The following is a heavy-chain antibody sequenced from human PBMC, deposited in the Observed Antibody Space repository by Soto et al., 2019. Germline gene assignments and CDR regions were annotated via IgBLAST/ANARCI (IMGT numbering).Heavy chain of an antibody. Sequence: PGGSLRLSCAASGFTFSRHIMHWVRQTPGKGLEWIGYIYYSGSTYYNPSLKSRVTISVDTSKNQFSLTLTSVAAADTAVYYCARQSCSGGGCYSGPQDWYFSLWGRGTLVTVSS. J-gene: IGHJ2*01. D-gene: IGHD2-15*01. CDR1: GFTFSRHI. CDR2: IYYSGST. CDR3: ARQSCSGGGCYSGPQDWYFSL. V-gene: IGHV4-59*11.